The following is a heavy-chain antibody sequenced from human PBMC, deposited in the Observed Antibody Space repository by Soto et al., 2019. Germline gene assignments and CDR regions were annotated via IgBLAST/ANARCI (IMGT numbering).Heavy chain of an antibody. CDR1: GFTFTISA. D-gene: IGHD6-13*01. CDR3: AANPGYSNSWYILGDSFDI. CDR2: IVVGSGNT. Sequence: SVKVSCKSSGFTFTISAVQWVRQARGQRLERIGWIVVGSGNTNNAQKFQERVTITRDMSTSTAYMELSSLRSEDTAVYYCAANPGYSNSWYILGDSFDIWGQGTMVTVSS. V-gene: IGHV1-58*01. J-gene: IGHJ3*02.